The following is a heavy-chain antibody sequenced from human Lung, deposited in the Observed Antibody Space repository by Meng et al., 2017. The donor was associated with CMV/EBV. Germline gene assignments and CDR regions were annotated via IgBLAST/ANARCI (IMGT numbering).Heavy chain of an antibody. J-gene: IGHJ4*02. CDR2: ISAYHGNP. CDR3: ARDGASHPYYFDY. CDR1: GYPFTSYG. Sequence: CKASGYPFTSYGIRWVRQAPGQGLEWMGWISAYHGNPNYAQKLQGRVTMTTDTSTSTAYMELRSLRSDDTAVYYCARDGASHPYYFDYWGQGTLVTVSS. V-gene: IGHV1-18*01. D-gene: IGHD4-17*01.